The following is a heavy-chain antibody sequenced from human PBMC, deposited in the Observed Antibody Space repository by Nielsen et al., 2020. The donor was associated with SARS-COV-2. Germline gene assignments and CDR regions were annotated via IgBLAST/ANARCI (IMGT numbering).Heavy chain of an antibody. J-gene: IGHJ6*03. CDR2: TIPMFGTA. D-gene: IGHD2-2*01. CDR1: GGTFTTYT. CDR3: ATERSGVVPGPLGIGPWYIYYYMDV. V-gene: IGHV1-69*13. Sequence: SVKVSCKASGGTFTTYTINWVRQAPGQGLEWMGGTIPMFGTAKYAQKFQDRLTITADESTRTAYMELRSLTSDDTAVYYCATERSGVVPGPLGIGPWYIYYYMDVWGKGTTVTVSS.